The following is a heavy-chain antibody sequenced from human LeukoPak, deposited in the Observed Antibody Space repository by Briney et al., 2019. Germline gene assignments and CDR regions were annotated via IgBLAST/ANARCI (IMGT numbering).Heavy chain of an antibody. V-gene: IGHV4-39*01. CDR3: ARGYSASYLRYFDY. CDR2: IYYSGST. CDR1: GGSISSSSYY. D-gene: IGHD1-26*01. Sequence: SETLPLTCTVSGGSISSSSYYWGWIRQPPGKGLESIGSIYYSGSTYYNPSLRSRVTISVDTSKNQFSLKLSAVTAADTAIYYCARGYSASYLRYFDYWGQGTLVTVSS. J-gene: IGHJ4*02.